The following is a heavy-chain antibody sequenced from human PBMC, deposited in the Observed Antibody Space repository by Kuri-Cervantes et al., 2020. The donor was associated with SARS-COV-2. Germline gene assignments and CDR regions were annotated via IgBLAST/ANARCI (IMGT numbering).Heavy chain of an antibody. V-gene: IGHV3-23*01. Sequence: GGSLRLSCEASGFTFSTYSMNWVRQAPGKGLEWVSAISGSGGSTYYADSVKGRFTISRDNSKNTLYLQMNSLRAEDTAVYYCAKGLGLYYFDYWGQGTLVTVSS. CDR1: GFTFSTYS. D-gene: IGHD7-27*01. CDR3: AKGLGLYYFDY. CDR2: ISGSGGST. J-gene: IGHJ4*02.